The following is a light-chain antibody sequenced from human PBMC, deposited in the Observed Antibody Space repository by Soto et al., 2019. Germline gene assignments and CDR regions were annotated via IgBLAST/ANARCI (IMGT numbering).Light chain of an antibody. V-gene: IGKV3-20*01. J-gene: IGKJ1*01. CDR3: HQYGTSPGT. CDR1: QSIVANY. CDR2: GVS. Sequence: EIVLTQAPGTLSLSPGEGATLSCRASQSIVANYVSWYQQKPEQSPRLLFYGVSSRATGIPDRFGGSGSRTDFTLTINSLEPEDSAVDSCHQYGTSPGTFGQGTKVEL.